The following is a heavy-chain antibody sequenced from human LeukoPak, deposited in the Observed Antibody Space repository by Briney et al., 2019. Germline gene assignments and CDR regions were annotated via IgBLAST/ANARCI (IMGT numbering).Heavy chain of an antibody. CDR1: GGSFSGYY. J-gene: IGHJ2*01. CDR3: ARVSWSDYVWGSYRSGWYFDL. V-gene: IGHV4-34*01. CDR2: INHSGST. Sequence: SETLSLTCAVYGGSFSGYYWSWIRQPPGKGLEWIGEINHSGSTNYNPSLKSRVTISVDTSKNQFSLKLSSVTAADTAVYYCARVSWSDYVWGSYRSGWYFDLWGRGTLVTVSS. D-gene: IGHD3-16*02.